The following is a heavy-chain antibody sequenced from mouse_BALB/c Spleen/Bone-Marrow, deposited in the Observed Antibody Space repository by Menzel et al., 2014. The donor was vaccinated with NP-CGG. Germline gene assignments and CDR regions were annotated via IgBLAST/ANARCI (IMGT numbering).Heavy chain of an antibody. CDR3: ARNDGYYRAMDY. D-gene: IGHD2-3*01. CDR1: GYAFSSSW. J-gene: IGHJ4*01. Sequence: QVQLQQSGPELVKPGASVKIPCKASGYAFSSSWMNWVKQRPGQGLEWIGRIYPGDGDTNYNGKFKGKATLTADKSSTTAYMQLSSLTSVDSAVYFCARNDGYYRAMDYWGQGTSVTVSS. CDR2: IYPGDGDT. V-gene: IGHV1-82*01.